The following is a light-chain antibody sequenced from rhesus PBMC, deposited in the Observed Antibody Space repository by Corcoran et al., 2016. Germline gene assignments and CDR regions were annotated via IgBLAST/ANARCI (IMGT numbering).Light chain of an antibody. CDR1: QGISSY. CDR2: YAN. Sequence: DIQMSQSPSSLSASVGDRVTITCRASQGISSYLNWYQQQPGKAPKLLIYYANTLASGVTSMFSGSGSGMDYTLTISSLQPEDFATYYCQQGYSTPYSFGQGTKVEIK. V-gene: IGKV1-32*03. CDR3: QQGYSTPYS. J-gene: IGKJ2*01.